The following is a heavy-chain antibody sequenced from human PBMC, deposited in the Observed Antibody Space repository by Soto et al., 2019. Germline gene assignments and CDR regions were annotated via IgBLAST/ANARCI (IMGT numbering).Heavy chain of an antibody. CDR1: GFTFSSYA. V-gene: IGHV3-30-3*01. D-gene: IGHD1-26*01. CDR2: ISYDGSNK. CDR3: ARSPTYGGGYRLWVYFDY. J-gene: IGHJ4*02. Sequence: PGESLKISCAASGFTFSSYAMHWVRQAPGKGLEWVAVISYDGSNKYYADSVKGRFTISRDNSKNTLYLQMNSMRAEDTDVYYWARSPTYGGGYRLWVYFDYWGQRSLVTVSS.